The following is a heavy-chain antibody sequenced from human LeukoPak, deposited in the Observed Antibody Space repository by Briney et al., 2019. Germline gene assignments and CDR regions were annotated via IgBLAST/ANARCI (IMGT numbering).Heavy chain of an antibody. CDR3: ARGGYSYGYDDDFDY. D-gene: IGHD5-18*01. CDR1: GGSISSYY. V-gene: IGHV4-59*01. CDR2: IYNSGST. Sequence: PSETLSLTCTVSGGSISSYYWSWIRQPPGKGLEWIGYIYNSGSTNYNPSLKSRVTISVDTAKNEFSLKLSYVTAADTAVYYCARGGYSYGYDDDFDYWGQGTLVTVSS. J-gene: IGHJ4*02.